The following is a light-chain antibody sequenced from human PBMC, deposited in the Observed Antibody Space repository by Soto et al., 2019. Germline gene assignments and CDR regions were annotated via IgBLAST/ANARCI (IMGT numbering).Light chain of an antibody. Sequence: EIVLTQSPATLSLSPGERATLSCSASQSVDNYLAWYQQKPGQAPRLLIYDVSNRATGTPARFSGSGSGTDFTLSISSLEPEDFAVYYCQQRSNRPRFTFGPGTKVDI. CDR3: QQRSNRPRFT. V-gene: IGKV3-11*01. J-gene: IGKJ3*01. CDR1: QSVDNY. CDR2: DVS.